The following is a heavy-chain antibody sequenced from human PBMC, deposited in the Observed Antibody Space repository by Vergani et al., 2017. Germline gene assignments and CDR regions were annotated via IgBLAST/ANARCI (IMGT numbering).Heavy chain of an antibody. J-gene: IGHJ6*04. CDR2: IIPILGIT. Sequence: QVQLVQSGAEVKKPGSSVKVSCKASGGTFSSYTISWVRQAPGQGLEWMGRIIPILGITNYAQKFQGRVTITADKSTCTAYMELSSLRSEDTAVYYCARQGYCSSTSCYGYYYYSGMAVWGKGTTVTVSS. V-gene: IGHV1-69*02. D-gene: IGHD2-2*01. CDR1: GGTFSSYT. CDR3: ARQGYCSSTSCYGYYYYSGMAV.